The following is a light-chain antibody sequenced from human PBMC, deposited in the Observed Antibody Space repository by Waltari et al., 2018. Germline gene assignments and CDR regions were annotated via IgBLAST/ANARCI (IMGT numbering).Light chain of an antibody. J-gene: IGKJ4*01. CDR2: GAS. CDR3: QQYYEWPLT. Sequence: EIVMTQSPATLSVSQGERATLSCRASQSVSSTVAWYQQKPGQPPRLLIYGASPRATATPARFSGSGSGTEFTLAISSLQSEDFAVYYCQQYYEWPLTFGGGTKVEIK. V-gene: IGKV3D-15*01. CDR1: QSVSST.